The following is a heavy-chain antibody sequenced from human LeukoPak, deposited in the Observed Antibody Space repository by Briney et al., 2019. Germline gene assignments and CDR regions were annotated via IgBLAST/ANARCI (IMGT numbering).Heavy chain of an antibody. V-gene: IGHV3-21*01. Sequence: GGSLRLSCAASGFTFSSYSMNWVRQAPGKGLEWVSSISSSSSYIYYADSVKGRFTISRDDAKNSLYLQMNSLRAEDTAVYYCARDLEVVAAVLDYWGQGTLVTVSS. J-gene: IGHJ4*02. CDR3: ARDLEVVAAVLDY. CDR1: GFTFSSYS. D-gene: IGHD2-15*01. CDR2: ISSSSSYI.